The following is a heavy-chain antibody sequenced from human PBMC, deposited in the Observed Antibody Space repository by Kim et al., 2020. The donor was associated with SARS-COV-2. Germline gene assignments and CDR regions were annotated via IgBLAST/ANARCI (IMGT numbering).Heavy chain of an antibody. J-gene: IGHJ4*02. CDR3: AKGAYSYGYLDY. V-gene: IGHV3-30*18. CDR1: GFTFSNYG. CDR2: ISYDGSNR. Sequence: GGSLRLSCAASGFTFSNYGMHWVRQAPGKGLEWVALISYDGSNRYYADSVKGRFTISRDNSKNTLYLQMNSLRAEDTAVYFCAKGAYSYGYLDYWGQGTLVTVSS. D-gene: IGHD5-18*01.